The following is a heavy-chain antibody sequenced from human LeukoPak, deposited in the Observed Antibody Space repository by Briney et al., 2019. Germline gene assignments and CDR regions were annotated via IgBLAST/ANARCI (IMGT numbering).Heavy chain of an antibody. J-gene: IGHJ4*02. V-gene: IGHV3-23*01. D-gene: IGHD3-22*01. CDR2: ISGSGGST. Sequence: GGSLRLSCAASGFTFSSYAMSWVRQAPGKGLEWVSAISGSGGSTYYADSVKGRFTISRDNSKNTLYLQMNSLRAEDTAVYYCAKDFSYYYDSSGSHLDYWGQGTLDTVSS. CDR3: AKDFSYYYDSSGSHLDY. CDR1: GFTFSSYA.